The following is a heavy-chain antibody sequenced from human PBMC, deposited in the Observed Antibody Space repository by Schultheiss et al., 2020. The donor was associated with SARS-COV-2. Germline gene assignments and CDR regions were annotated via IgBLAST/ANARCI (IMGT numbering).Heavy chain of an antibody. J-gene: IGHJ4*02. D-gene: IGHD3-3*01. CDR2: IYYSGST. CDR1: GGSISSGGYY. V-gene: IGHV4-31*11. Sequence: SQTLSLTCAVSGGSISSGGYYWSWIRQHPGKGLEWIGYIYYSGSTNYNPSLKSRVTISVDTSKNQFSLHLNSVTPEDTAVYYCARLVGGSPDYWGQGTLVTVSS. CDR3: ARLVGGSPDY.